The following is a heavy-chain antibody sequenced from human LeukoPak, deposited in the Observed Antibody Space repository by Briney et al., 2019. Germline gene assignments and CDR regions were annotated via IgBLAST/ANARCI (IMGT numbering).Heavy chain of an antibody. J-gene: IGHJ4*02. CDR2: ISTTGDL. V-gene: IGHV4-4*07. Sequence: SETLSLTCSVSGDPISTYQWIWIRQTAEKGLEWIGRISTTGDLFYNPSLKSRVFMSVDESKSLFSLELTSVSAADTAIYYCARDRRHSYGSDLQWWGQGILVTVSS. CDR1: GDPISTYQ. CDR3: ARDRRHSYGSDLQW. D-gene: IGHD5-18*01.